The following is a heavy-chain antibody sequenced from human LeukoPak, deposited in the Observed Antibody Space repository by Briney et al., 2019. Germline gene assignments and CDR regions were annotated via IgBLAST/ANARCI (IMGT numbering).Heavy chain of an antibody. CDR1: GFTFSSDV. CDR3: AKLNSNYFYYGMDV. V-gene: IGHV3-23*01. J-gene: IGHJ6*02. CDR2: ISVSGGST. Sequence: GGSLRLSCAASGFTFSSDVMNWVRHAPRGRLEWVSAISVSGGSTYYADSVKGRFTISRDNAKNTLYLQMNSPRAEDTAVYYCAKLNSNYFYYGMDVWGRGTTVTVSS. D-gene: IGHD4-11*01.